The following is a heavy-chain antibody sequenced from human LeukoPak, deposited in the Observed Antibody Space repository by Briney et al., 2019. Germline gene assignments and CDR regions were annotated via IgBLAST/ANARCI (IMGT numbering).Heavy chain of an antibody. CDR3: ARGDGLLWFGESHFDY. CDR2: IIPIFGTA. V-gene: IGHV1-69*06. J-gene: IGHJ4*02. Sequence: GASVKVSCKASGGTFSSYAISWVRQAPGQGLEWMGGIIPIFGTANYAQKFQGRVTITADKSTSTAYMELSSLRSDDTAVYYCARGDGLLWFGESHFDYWGQGTLVTVSS. D-gene: IGHD3-10*01. CDR1: GGTFSSYA.